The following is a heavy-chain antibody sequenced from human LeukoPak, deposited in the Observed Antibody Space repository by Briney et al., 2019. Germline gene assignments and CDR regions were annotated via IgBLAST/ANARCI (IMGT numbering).Heavy chain of an antibody. J-gene: IGHJ5*02. CDR2: ISSSCSTI. D-gene: IGHD3-22*01. V-gene: IGHV3-11*04. Sequence: GGSLRLSCAASGFTFSDYYMSWIRQAPGKGLEWVSYISSSCSTIYYADSVKGRFTISRDNAKNSLYLQMNSLRAEDTAVYYCARAGDSSGYYIYNWFDPWGQGTLVTVSS. CDR3: ARAGDSSGYYIYNWFDP. CDR1: GFTFSDYY.